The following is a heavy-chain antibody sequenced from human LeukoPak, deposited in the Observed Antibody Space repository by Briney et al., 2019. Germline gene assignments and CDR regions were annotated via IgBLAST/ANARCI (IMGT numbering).Heavy chain of an antibody. CDR2: ISPNSGGT. D-gene: IGHD4-17*01. CDR1: GYTFTGYY. CDR3: ARDYGDYEFASY. Sequence: ASVEVSCKASGYTFTGYYMHWVRQAPGQGLEWMGWISPNSGGTNYAQKFQGRVTMTRDTSISTAYMELSRLRSDDTAVYYCARDYGDYEFASYWGQGTLVTVSS. J-gene: IGHJ4*02. V-gene: IGHV1-2*02.